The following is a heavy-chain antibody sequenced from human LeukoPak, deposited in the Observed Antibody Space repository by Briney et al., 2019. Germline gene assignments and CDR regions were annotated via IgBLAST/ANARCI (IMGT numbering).Heavy chain of an antibody. D-gene: IGHD3-22*01. CDR1: GYTFTGYY. CDR2: INPNSGGT. CDR3: ARVYDSSGYYSGDWFDP. Sequence: ASVEVSCKASGYTFTGYYMHWVRQAPGQGLEWMGWINPNSGGTNYAQKFQGRVTMTRDTSISTAYMELSRLRSDDTAVYYCARVYDSSGYYSGDWFDPWGQGTLVTVSS. J-gene: IGHJ5*02. V-gene: IGHV1-2*02.